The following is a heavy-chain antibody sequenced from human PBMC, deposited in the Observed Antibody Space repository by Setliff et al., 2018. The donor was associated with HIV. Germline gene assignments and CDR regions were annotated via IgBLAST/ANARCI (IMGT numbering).Heavy chain of an antibody. V-gene: IGHV1-8*02. CDR3: ARGRSRAKDAFDI. J-gene: IGHJ3*02. Sequence: ASVKVSCKASGYNFTDYDINWVRQATGQGLEWMGWMNPNNGNTGYAEKFQGRVTMTRNTSIATAYMELSNLRSEDTAVYYCARGRSRAKDAFDIWGQGTMVTVSS. D-gene: IGHD6-13*01. CDR1: GYNFTDYD. CDR2: MNPNNGNT.